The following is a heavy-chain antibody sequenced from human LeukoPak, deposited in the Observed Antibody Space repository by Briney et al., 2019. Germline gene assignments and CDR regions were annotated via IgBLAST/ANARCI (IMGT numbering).Heavy chain of an antibody. J-gene: IGHJ4*02. Sequence: SETLSLTCTVSGGSISSYYWSWIRQPPGKGLEWIGYIYYSGSTNYNPSLKSRVAISVDTSKNQFSLKLSSVTAADTAVYYCARLGYSYGPENDYWGQGTLVTVSS. D-gene: IGHD5-18*01. CDR1: GGSISSYY. CDR3: ARLGYSYGPENDY. CDR2: IYYSGST. V-gene: IGHV4-59*01.